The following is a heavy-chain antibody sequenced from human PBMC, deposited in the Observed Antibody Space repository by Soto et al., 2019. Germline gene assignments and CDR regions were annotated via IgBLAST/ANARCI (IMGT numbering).Heavy chain of an antibody. CDR2: IIPIFGTA. Sequence: ASVKVSCKASGGTFSSYAISWVRQAPGQGLEWMGGIIPIFGTANYAQKFQGRVTITADESTSTAYMELSSLRSEDTAVYYCASASTGTEDWFDPWGQGTLVTVSS. D-gene: IGHD3-9*01. J-gene: IGHJ5*02. V-gene: IGHV1-69*13. CDR3: ASASTGTEDWFDP. CDR1: GGTFSSYA.